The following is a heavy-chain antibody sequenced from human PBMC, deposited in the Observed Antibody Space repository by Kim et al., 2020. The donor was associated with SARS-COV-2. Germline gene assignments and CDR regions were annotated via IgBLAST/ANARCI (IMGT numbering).Heavy chain of an antibody. Sequence: ADSVKGRFAISRDNSKNTRYLQMNSLGAEDTAVYYCARARGGSYYYGMDVWGQGTTVTVSS. D-gene: IGHD1-26*01. CDR3: ARARGGSYYYGMDV. V-gene: IGHV3-30*09. J-gene: IGHJ6*02.